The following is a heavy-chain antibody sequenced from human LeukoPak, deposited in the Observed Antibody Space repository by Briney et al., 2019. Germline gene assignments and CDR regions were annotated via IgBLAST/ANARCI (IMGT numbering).Heavy chain of an antibody. CDR3: ARDNGDYEYSY. Sequence: SETLSLTCTVSGGSISSYYWSWIRQPPGKGLEWIGYIYYSGSTNYNPSLKSRVTISVDTSKNQFSLKLSSVTAADTAVYYCARDNGDYEYSYWGQGTLITVSS. J-gene: IGHJ4*02. V-gene: IGHV4-59*01. CDR2: IYYSGST. D-gene: IGHD4-17*01. CDR1: GGSISSYY.